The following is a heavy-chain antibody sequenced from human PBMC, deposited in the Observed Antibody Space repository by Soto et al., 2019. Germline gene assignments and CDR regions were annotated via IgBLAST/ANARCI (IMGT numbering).Heavy chain of an antibody. J-gene: IGHJ4*02. Sequence: QVQLVQSGAEVKKPGASVKVSCKASGYIFTNHYIHWVRQSPGQGLEWMGIINPSGGSTNYLQKFQGRVTMTRDTSTSTVYMELSSLRSEDTAVYFCARADYYDSSGFYYDYWGQGTLVTVSS. CDR1: GYIFTNHY. V-gene: IGHV1-46*01. CDR2: INPSGGST. CDR3: ARADYYDSSGFYYDY. D-gene: IGHD3-22*01.